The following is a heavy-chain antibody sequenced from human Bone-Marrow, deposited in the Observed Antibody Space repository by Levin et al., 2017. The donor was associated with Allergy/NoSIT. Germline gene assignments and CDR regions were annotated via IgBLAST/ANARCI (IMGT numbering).Heavy chain of an antibody. CDR3: ARGRDVGSSGSYYYYGMDV. Sequence: SETLSLTCTVSGGSVSSGSYYWSWIRQPPGKGLEWIGYIYYSGSTNYNPSLKSRVTISVDTSKNQFSLKLSSVTAADTAVYYCARGRDVGSSGSYYYYGMDVWGQGTTVTVSS. CDR1: GGSVSSGSYY. D-gene: IGHD6-6*01. V-gene: IGHV4-61*01. J-gene: IGHJ6*02. CDR2: IYYSGST.